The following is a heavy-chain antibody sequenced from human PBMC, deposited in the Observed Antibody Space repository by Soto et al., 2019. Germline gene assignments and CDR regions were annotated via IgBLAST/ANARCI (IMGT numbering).Heavy chain of an antibody. V-gene: IGHV4-59*01. CDR2: IYYSGST. D-gene: IGHD5-18*01. CDR1: GGSIGSYY. Sequence: SETLSLTCSVSGGSIGSYYWSWIRQPPGKGLEWIGYIYYSGSTNYNPSLKSRVTISVDTSKNQFSLKLNSVTAADTAVYYCVRALYGYGYDYWGQGTLVTVSS. J-gene: IGHJ4*02. CDR3: VRALYGYGYDY.